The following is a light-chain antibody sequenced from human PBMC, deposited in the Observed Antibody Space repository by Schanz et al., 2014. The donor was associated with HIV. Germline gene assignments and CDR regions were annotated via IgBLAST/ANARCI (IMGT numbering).Light chain of an antibody. CDR1: QSISSW. CDR3: QQYNSYWHT. Sequence: DIQLTQSPSFLSASVGDRVTITCRASQSISSWLAWYQQKPGKAPKLLIYKASSLESGVPSRFSGSGSGTEFTLTISSLQPDDFATYYCQQYNSYWHTFGQGTKLEIK. J-gene: IGKJ2*01. CDR2: KAS. V-gene: IGKV1-5*03.